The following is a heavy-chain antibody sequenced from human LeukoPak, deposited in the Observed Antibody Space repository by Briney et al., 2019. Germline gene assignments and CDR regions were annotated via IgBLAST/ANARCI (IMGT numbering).Heavy chain of an antibody. V-gene: IGHV4-34*01. CDR3: ARGLDIAAAGTFYMDV. CDR1: GGSFSAYY. Sequence: SSETLSLTCAVYGGSFSAYYWTWIRQPPGKGLEWIGEINPGGVTNYNPSLESRVTLSLDTSKNQFSLKLNSVTAADTAVYYCARGLDIAAAGTFYMDVWDKGTTVTVSS. CDR2: INPGGVT. D-gene: IGHD6-13*01. J-gene: IGHJ6*03.